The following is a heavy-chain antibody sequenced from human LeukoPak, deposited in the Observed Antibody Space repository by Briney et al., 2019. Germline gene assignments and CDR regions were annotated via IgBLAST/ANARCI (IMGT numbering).Heavy chain of an antibody. Sequence: SETLSLTCTVSGGSIRSGDYYWSWIRQPPGEGLEWIGYIYYSGSTYYNPSPKSRVTISVDTSKNHFSLKLSSVTAAGTAVYYCARAETGGYDYFDFWGQGTPVTVSS. J-gene: IGHJ4*02. CDR1: GGSIRSGDYY. D-gene: IGHD5-12*01. V-gene: IGHV4-30-4*01. CDR3: ARAETGGYDYFDF. CDR2: IYYSGST.